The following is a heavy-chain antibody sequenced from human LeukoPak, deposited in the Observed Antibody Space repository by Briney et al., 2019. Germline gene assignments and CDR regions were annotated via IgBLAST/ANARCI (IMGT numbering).Heavy chain of an antibody. CDR3: EGGGVVADFNY. J-gene: IGHJ4*02. CDR1: GGSISSYY. D-gene: IGHD3-16*01. V-gene: IGHV4-59*01. CDR2: IYYSGST. Sequence: PSETLSLTCTVSGGSISSYYWSWIRQPPGKGLEWIAYIYYSGSTNYNPSLKSRVNISVNTSKNQFSLKLSSCTAADMAVYQSEGGGVVADFNYWGQGRLVTVSS.